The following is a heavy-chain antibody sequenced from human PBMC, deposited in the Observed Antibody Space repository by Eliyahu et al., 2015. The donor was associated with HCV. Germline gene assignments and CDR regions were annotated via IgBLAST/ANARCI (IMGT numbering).Heavy chain of an antibody. D-gene: IGHD3-10*01. CDR1: GFTFSSYS. Sequence: EVQLVESGGGLVKPGGSLRLSCXASGFTFSSYSMNWVRQAPGKGLEWVSSMSTSSTYRYYADSVKGRFTISRDNAKNSLYLQMNSLRAEDTAVYYCARGHMGSSLNYFDYWGQGTLVTVSS. J-gene: IGHJ4*02. CDR2: MSTSSTYR. V-gene: IGHV3-21*01. CDR3: ARGHMGSSLNYFDY.